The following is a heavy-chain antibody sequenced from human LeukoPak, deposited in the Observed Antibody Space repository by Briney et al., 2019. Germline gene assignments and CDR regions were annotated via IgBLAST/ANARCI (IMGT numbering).Heavy chain of an antibody. J-gene: IGHJ4*01. Sequence: PGGSLRLSCTASGFTFSLYCMCWVRQAPGKGLEWLVNINQEGTEKYSVLSVKGRFTISRDNAKNSLYLQMNSLRAEDSAVYYCASPGRYRSAYSYWGQGTLVTVSS. CDR1: GFTFSLYC. CDR2: INQEGTEK. D-gene: IGHD3-22*01. CDR3: ASPGRYRSAYSY. V-gene: IGHV3-7*01.